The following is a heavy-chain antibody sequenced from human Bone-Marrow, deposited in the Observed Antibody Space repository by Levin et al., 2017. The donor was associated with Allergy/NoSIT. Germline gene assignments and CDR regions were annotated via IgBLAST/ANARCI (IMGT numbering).Heavy chain of an antibody. CDR2: IWYDGSNK. Sequence: GGSLRLSCAASGFTFSSYGMHWVRQAPGKGLEWVAVIWYDGSNKYYADSVKGRFTISRDNSKNTLYLQMNSLRAEDTAVYYCARGRVGAGYGVLADDYWGQGTLVTVSS. V-gene: IGHV3-33*01. D-gene: IGHD1-26*01. J-gene: IGHJ4*02. CDR1: GFTFSSYG. CDR3: ARGRVGAGYGVLADDY.